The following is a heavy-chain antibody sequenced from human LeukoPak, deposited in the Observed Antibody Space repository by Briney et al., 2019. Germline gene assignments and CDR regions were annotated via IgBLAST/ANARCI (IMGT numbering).Heavy chain of an antibody. J-gene: IGHJ4*02. D-gene: IGHD3-10*01. V-gene: IGHV3-74*01. CDR1: GFTLSSFW. Sequence: GGTLRLSCATSGFTLSSFWMHWVRQPPGKGLVWVSRINSDATNTNYADSVKGRFTISRDNTKNTVYLQMNSLGAEDTAVYYCARGGWGSSVHFDTWGQGALVTVSS. CDR2: INSDATNT. CDR3: ARGGWGSSVHFDT.